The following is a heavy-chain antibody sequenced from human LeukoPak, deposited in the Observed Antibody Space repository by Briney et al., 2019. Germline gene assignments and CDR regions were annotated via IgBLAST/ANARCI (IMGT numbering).Heavy chain of an antibody. J-gene: IGHJ4*02. CDR3: ARGYNYGPFDY. V-gene: IGHV3-20*04. CDR1: GFSFDDYG. D-gene: IGHD5-18*01. Sequence: GGSLRLSCEASGFSFDDYGMSWVRQAPGKGLEWVSGINYNGGSSGYTDSMKGRFAISRDNARNSLFLQMNSLRAEDTALYYCARGYNYGPFDYWGQGTLVTVSS. CDR2: INYNGGSS.